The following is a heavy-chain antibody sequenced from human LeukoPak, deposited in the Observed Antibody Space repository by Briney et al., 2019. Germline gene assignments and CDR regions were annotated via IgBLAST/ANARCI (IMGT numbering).Heavy chain of an antibody. CDR3: ATPNRDRSSTSCYRDYYGMDV. CDR2: INPNSGGT. D-gene: IGHD2-2*01. V-gene: IGHV1-2*02. J-gene: IGHJ6*02. CDR1: GYTFTGYY. Sequence: ASVKVSCKASGYTFTGYYMHWVRQAPGQGLEWMGWINPNSGGTNYAQKFQGRVTMTRDTSISTAYMELSRLRSDDTAVYYCATPNRDRSSTSCYRDYYGMDVWGQGTTVTVSS.